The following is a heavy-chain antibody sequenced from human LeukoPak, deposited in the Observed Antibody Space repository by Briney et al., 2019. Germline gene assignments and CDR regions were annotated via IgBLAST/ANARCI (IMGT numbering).Heavy chain of an antibody. D-gene: IGHD2-2*01. J-gene: IGHJ5*02. Sequence: SETLSLTCTVSGGSISSYYWSWIRQPPGKGLEWIGYIYTSGSTNYNPSLKGRVTISVDTSKNQFSLKLSSVTAADTAVYYCARQYCSSTSCPGWFDPWGQGTLVTVSS. V-gene: IGHV4-4*09. CDR1: GGSISSYY. CDR3: ARQYCSSTSCPGWFDP. CDR2: IYTSGST.